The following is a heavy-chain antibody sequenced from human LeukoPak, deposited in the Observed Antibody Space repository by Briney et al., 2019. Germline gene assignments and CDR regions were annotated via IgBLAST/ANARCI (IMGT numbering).Heavy chain of an antibody. CDR3: TRPLDDYGGY. CDR2: IRSKANSYAT. CDR1: GFTFSGSA. J-gene: IGHJ4*02. V-gene: IGHV3-73*01. Sequence: PGGSLRLSCAASGFTFSGSAMHWVRQASGKGLEWVGRIRSKANSYATAYAALVKGRFTISRDDSKNTAYLQMNSLKTEDTAVYYCTRPLDDYGGYWGQGTLVTVSS.